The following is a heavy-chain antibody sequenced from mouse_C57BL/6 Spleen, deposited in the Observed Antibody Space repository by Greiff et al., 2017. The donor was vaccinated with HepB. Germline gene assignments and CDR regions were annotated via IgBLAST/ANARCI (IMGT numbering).Heavy chain of an antibody. CDR2: ISNLAYSI. Sequence: EVKLMESGGGLVQPGGSLKLSCAASGFTFSDYGMAWVRQAPRKGPEWVAFISNLAYSIYYADTVTGRFTISRENAKNTLYLEMSSLRSEDTAMYYCARQLGHAMDYWGQGTSVTVSS. CDR1: GFTFSDYG. V-gene: IGHV5-15*01. CDR3: ARQLGHAMDY. D-gene: IGHD4-1*01. J-gene: IGHJ4*01.